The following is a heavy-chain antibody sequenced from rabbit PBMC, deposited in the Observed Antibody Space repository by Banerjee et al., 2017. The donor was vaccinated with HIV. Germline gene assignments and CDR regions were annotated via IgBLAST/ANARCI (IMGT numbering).Heavy chain of an antibody. J-gene: IGHJ4*01. CDR2: INTISGDT. V-gene: IGHV1S40*01. Sequence: QSLEESGGDLVKPGASLTLTCTASGFSFSNGYVMCWVRQAPGKGLEWIACINTISGDTVYATWAKGRFTISKASWTTVTLQMTSLTAADTASYFCARGYGGDGYVFKLWGPGTLVTVS. CDR1: GFSFSNGYV. D-gene: IGHD6-1*01. CDR3: ARGYGGDGYVFKL.